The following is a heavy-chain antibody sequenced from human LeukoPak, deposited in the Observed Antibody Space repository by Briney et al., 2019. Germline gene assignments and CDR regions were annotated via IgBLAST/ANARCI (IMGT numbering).Heavy chain of an antibody. CDR3: ARQRDYGDDIYSRYFDY. Sequence: GESLKISCKGSGYSFTTCFIGWVRQMPGKGLEWMGRVYPGDSDITYSPAFQGQVTVSADRSTNTAYLQLNSLKASDTAMYYCARQRDYGDDIYSRYFDYWGQGVLVTVFS. CDR1: GYSFTTCF. D-gene: IGHD4-17*01. V-gene: IGHV5-51*01. CDR2: VYPGDSDI. J-gene: IGHJ4*02.